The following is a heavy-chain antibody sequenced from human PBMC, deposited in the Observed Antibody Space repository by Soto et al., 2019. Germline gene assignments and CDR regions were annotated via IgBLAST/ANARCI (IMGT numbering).Heavy chain of an antibody. CDR3: ARGKDIVVVVAATQNNNWFDP. D-gene: IGHD2-15*01. CDR1: GGSFSGYY. V-gene: IGHV4-34*01. J-gene: IGHJ5*02. Sequence: QVQLQQWGAGLLKPSETLSLTCAVYGGSFSGYYWSWIRQPPGKGLEWIGEINHSGSTNYNPSLKSRVTISVEASKNQFSLKLSSVTAADTAVYYCARGKDIVVVVAATQNNNWFDPWGQGTLVTVSS. CDR2: INHSGST.